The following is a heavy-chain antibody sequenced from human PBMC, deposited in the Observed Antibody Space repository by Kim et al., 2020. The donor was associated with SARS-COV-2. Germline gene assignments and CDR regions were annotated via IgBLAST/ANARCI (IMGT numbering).Heavy chain of an antibody. D-gene: IGHD4-17*01. Sequence: SETLSLTCAVYGGSFSGYYWSWIRQPPGKGLEWIGEINHSGSTNYNPSLKSRVTISVDTSKNQFSLKLSSVTAADTAVYYCASVTTGYYYGMDVWGQGTT. J-gene: IGHJ6*02. CDR1: GGSFSGYY. V-gene: IGHV4-34*01. CDR3: ASVTTGYYYGMDV. CDR2: INHSGST.